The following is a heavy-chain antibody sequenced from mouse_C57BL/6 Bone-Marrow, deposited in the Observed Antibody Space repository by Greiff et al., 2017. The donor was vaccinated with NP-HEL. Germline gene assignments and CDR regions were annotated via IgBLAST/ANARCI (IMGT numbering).Heavy chain of an antibody. CDR1: GFTFSDYY. J-gene: IGHJ4*01. V-gene: IGHV5-16*01. D-gene: IGHD2-4*01. CDR2: INYDGSST. CDR3: AREGGLRRRTYAMDY. Sequence: EVQRVESEGGLVQPGSSMKLSCTASGFTFSDYYMAWVRQVPEKGLEWVATINYDGSSTYYLDSLKSRFIISRDNAKNILYLQMSSLKSEDTATYYCAREGGLRRRTYAMDYWGQGTSVTVSS.